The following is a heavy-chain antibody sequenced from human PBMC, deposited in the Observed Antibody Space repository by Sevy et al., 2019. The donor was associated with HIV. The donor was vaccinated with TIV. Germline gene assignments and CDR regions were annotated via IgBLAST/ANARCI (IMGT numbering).Heavy chain of an antibody. CDR1: GFIFSSYG. Sequence: GGSLRLSCAASGFIFSSYGMHWVRQAPGKGLEWVTIISYDGSSKNYEDSVKGRFTISRDNSDNILYLQMNSLRTDDTAVYYCVKGGVTWELLDYWGQGTLVTVSS. CDR3: VKGGVTWELLDY. CDR2: ISYDGSSK. J-gene: IGHJ4*02. V-gene: IGHV3-30*18. D-gene: IGHD1-26*01.